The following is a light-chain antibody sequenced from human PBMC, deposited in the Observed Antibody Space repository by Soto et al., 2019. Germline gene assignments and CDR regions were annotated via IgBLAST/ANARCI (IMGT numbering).Light chain of an antibody. V-gene: IGLV2-23*01. CDR1: NSDVGIYNL. CDR3: CSYAGIFV. CDR2: EGS. Sequence: QSALTQPASVSGSPGQSITISCSETNSDVGIYNLVSWYQQHPDNAPRLMIYEGSKRPSGVSNRFSGSRSGNTASLTISGRQAEDEADYYCCSYAGIFVFGTGTKVTVL. J-gene: IGLJ1*01.